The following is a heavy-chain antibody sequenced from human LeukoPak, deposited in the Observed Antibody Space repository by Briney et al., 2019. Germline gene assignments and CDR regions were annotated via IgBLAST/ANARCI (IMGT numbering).Heavy chain of an antibody. CDR2: IYTSGST. CDR1: GGSISSYY. V-gene: IGHV4-59*01. Sequence: SETLSLTCTVSGGSISSYYWSWIRQPPGKGLEWIGYIYTSGSTNYNPSLKSRVTISVDTSKNQFSLKLSSVTAADTAVYYCARAHYGGNPDYWGQGTLVTVSS. CDR3: ARAHYGGNPDY. D-gene: IGHD4-23*01. J-gene: IGHJ4*02.